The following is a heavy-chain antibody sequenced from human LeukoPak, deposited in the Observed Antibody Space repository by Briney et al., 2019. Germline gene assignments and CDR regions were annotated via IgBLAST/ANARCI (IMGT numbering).Heavy chain of an antibody. V-gene: IGHV3-23*01. Sequence: GGSLRLSCAASGFTFSSYAMSWVRQAPGKGLEWVSAISGSGGSTYYADSVKGRFTISRDNSKNTLYLQMNSLRAEDTAVYYCAKAASITMIVVAKGGFDYWGQGTLVTVSS. CDR1: GFTFSSYA. CDR2: ISGSGGST. D-gene: IGHD3-22*01. J-gene: IGHJ4*02. CDR3: AKAASITMIVVAKGGFDY.